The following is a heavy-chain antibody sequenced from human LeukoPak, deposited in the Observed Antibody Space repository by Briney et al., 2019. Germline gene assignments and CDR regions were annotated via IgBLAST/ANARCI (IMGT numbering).Heavy chain of an antibody. CDR2: IGPYNGNT. J-gene: IGHJ4*02. CDR1: GYTFTTYG. D-gene: IGHD3-10*01. V-gene: IGHV1-18*01. Sequence: GASVKVSCTASGYTFTTYGISWVRQAPGQGLEWMGWIGPYNGNTNSAQKVQGRVTMTTDTSTSTAYMELRSLRSDDTAVYYCARGHIGVPFDYWGQGTLVTVSS. CDR3: ARGHIGVPFDY.